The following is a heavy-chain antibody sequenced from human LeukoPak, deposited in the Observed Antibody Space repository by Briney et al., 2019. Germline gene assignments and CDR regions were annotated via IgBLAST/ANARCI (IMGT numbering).Heavy chain of an antibody. CDR2: INPNSGGT. CDR3: ARDERGYRLSKSYNWFDP. D-gene: IGHD5-18*01. Sequence: ASVKVSCKASGYTFTGYDMHWVRQAPGQGLEWMGWINPNSGGTNYAQKFQGRVTMTRDTSISTAYMDLSRPRSDDTAVYYCARDERGYRLSKSYNWFDPWGQGTLVTVSS. J-gene: IGHJ5*02. V-gene: IGHV1-2*02. CDR1: GYTFTGYD.